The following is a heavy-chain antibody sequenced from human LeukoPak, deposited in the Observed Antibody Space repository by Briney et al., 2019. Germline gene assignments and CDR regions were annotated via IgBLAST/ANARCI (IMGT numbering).Heavy chain of an antibody. D-gene: IGHD6-13*01. V-gene: IGHV3-49*04. CDR3: TSGSASGTGSGY. CDR2: IRSKPYGGTT. CDR1: GFTFGDYV. J-gene: IGHJ4*02. Sequence: GGSLRLSCTTSGFTFGDYVMSWVRQAPGKGREGVGFIRSKPYGGTTEYAASVKGRFTISRDDSKSIAYLQMNSLKTEDTAVYYCTSGSASGTGSGYWGQGTLVTVSS.